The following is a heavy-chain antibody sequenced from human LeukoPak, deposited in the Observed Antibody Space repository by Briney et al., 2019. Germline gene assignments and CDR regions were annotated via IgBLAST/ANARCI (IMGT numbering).Heavy chain of an antibody. CDR3: ARGQYSAHDY. D-gene: IGHD4-11*01. J-gene: IGHJ4*02. Sequence: SETLSLTCTVYGGSFSGYYWSWIRQPPGKGLEWIGEINHSGSTNYNPSLKSRVTISVDTSKNQFSLQLNSVTPEDTAVYYCARGQYSAHDYWGQGTLVTVSS. V-gene: IGHV4-34*01. CDR1: GGSFSGYY. CDR2: INHSGST.